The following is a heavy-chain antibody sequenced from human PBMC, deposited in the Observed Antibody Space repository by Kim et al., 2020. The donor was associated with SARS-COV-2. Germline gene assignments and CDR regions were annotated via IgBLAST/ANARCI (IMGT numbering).Heavy chain of an antibody. CDR3: ARDRFAAHIAVAGIDYYYYGMDV. V-gene: IGHV3-48*03. CDR2: ISSSGSSI. J-gene: IGHJ6*02. CDR1: GFTFSSYE. Sequence: GGSLRLSCAASGFTFSSYEMNWVRQAPGKGLEWVAFISSSGSSIYFADSVNGRFTISRDNAKNSLYLQMISLRAEDTAVYYCARDRFAAHIAVAGIDYYYYGMDVWGQGTPVTVSS. D-gene: IGHD6-19*01.